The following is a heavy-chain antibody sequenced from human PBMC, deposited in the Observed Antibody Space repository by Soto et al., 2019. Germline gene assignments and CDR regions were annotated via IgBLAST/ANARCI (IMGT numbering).Heavy chain of an antibody. Sequence: GSLRLSCAASGFTFSSYSMNWVRQAPGKGLEWVSYISSSSSTIYYADSVKGRFTISRDNAKNSLYLQMNSLRAEDTAVYYCARDPGRYFAPGPNWFDPWAQGTLVTVSS. CDR3: ARDPGRYFAPGPNWFDP. D-gene: IGHD3-9*01. CDR1: GFTFSSYS. J-gene: IGHJ5*02. V-gene: IGHV3-48*01. CDR2: ISSSSSTI.